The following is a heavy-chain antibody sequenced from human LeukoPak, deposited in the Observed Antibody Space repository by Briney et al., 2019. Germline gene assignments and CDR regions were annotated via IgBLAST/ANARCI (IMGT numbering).Heavy chain of an antibody. CDR1: GFTFSSYW. J-gene: IGHJ4*02. D-gene: IGHD3-10*01. V-gene: IGHV3-23*01. CDR3: AKVPGAGSYSGYFDY. CDR2: ISGSGGST. Sequence: GGSLRLSCAASGFTFSSYWMSWVRQAPGKGLEWVSAISGSGGSTYYADSVKGRFTISRDNSKNTLYLQMNSLRAEDTAVYYCAKVPGAGSYSGYFDYWGQGTLVTVSS.